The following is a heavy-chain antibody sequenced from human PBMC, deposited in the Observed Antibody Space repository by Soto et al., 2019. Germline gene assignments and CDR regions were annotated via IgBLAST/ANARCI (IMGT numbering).Heavy chain of an antibody. CDR3: ARDRYDKYFDY. J-gene: IGHJ4*02. Sequence: PGGSLRLSCAASGFTFSSYAMSWVRQAPGKGLEWVSAISGSGDIMYYTDSVKGRFTISRDKSTNTLYLQMHSLRAEDTAIYYCARDRYDKYFDYWGQGTLVTVSS. V-gene: IGHV3-23*01. CDR2: ISGSGDIM. D-gene: IGHD3-22*01. CDR1: GFTFSSYA.